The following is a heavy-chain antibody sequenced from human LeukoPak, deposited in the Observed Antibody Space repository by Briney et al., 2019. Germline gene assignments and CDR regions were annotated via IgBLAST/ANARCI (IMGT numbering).Heavy chain of an antibody. V-gene: IGHV3-64*01. CDR1: GFTFSSYA. CDR2: ISSNGGST. J-gene: IGHJ4*02. CDR3: ARGSGEEVDTATPN. Sequence: QPGGSLRLSCAASGFTFSSYAMHWVRQAPGKGLEYVSAISSNGGSTYYANSVKGRFTISRDNSKNTPYLQMGSLRAEDMAVYYCARGSGEEVDTATPNWGQGTLVTVSS. D-gene: IGHD5-18*01.